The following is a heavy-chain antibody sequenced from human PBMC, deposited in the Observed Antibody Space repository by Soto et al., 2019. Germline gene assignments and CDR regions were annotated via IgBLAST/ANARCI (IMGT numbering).Heavy chain of an antibody. V-gene: IGHV3-21*01. CDR3: ARAQNFPTAFDI. Sequence: GGSLRLSCAASGFTFSSYSMNWVRQAPGKGLEWVSSISSSSSYIYYADSVKGRFTISRDNAKNSLYLQMNSLRAEDTAVYYCARAQNFPTAFDIWGQGTMVTVSS. CDR2: ISSSSSYI. CDR1: GFTFSSYS. J-gene: IGHJ3*02.